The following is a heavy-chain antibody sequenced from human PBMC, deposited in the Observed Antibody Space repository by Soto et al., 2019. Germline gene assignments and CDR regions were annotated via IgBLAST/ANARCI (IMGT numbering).Heavy chain of an antibody. CDR3: ARGGYADIVVVPAARGYYFDY. CDR1: GGSFSGYY. D-gene: IGHD2-2*01. Sequence: QVQLQQWGAGLLKPSETLSLTCAVYGGSFSGYYWSWIRQPPGKGLEWIGEINHSGSTNYNPSLKSLVTISVDTSKNQFSLKLSSVTAADTAVYYCARGGYADIVVVPAARGYYFDYWGQGTLVTVSS. CDR2: INHSGST. V-gene: IGHV4-34*01. J-gene: IGHJ4*02.